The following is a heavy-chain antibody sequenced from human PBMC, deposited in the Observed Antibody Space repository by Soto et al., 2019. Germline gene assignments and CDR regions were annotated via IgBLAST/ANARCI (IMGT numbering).Heavy chain of an antibody. J-gene: IGHJ4*02. Sequence: SVKVSCKASGFTFTNSAVQWVRQARGQRLEWIGWIVVGSGNTNYAQKFQERVTITRDMSTTTAYMELSSLRSEDTAVYYCATDKGDSYGYGNYWGQGTLVTVSS. V-gene: IGHV1-58*01. CDR2: IVVGSGNT. D-gene: IGHD5-18*01. CDR3: ATDKGDSYGYGNY. CDR1: GFTFTNSA.